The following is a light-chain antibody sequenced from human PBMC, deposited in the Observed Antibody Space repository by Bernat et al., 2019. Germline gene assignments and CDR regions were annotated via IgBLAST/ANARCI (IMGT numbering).Light chain of an antibody. CDR1: NIGYKS. CDR2: SDS. Sequence: YVLTQPPSVSGAPGETASVSCEGDNIGYKSVHWYQQKPGQAPVLLIYSDSARPSGIPGRFSGSNSGNTATLTINRVESGDEADYYCQVWDGATAHFVFGTGTHVTVL. CDR3: QVWDGATAHFV. V-gene: IGLV3-21*04. J-gene: IGLJ1*01.